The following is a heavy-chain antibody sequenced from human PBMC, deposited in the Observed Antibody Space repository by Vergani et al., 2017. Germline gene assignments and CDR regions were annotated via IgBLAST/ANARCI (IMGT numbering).Heavy chain of an antibody. CDR2: TGYDGNNK. Sequence: QVQLVESGGGVVQPGRSLRLSCAASGFTFNQYGMHWVRQAPGKGLEWVAVTGYDGNNKQYSASVKGRFTISRDNSKSTMYLQMNSLRDEDTGVYYCASALPFLSTRFDPSLQATLVTVSS. V-gene: IGHV3-33*01. D-gene: IGHD2-21*01. J-gene: IGHJ5*02. CDR1: GFTFNQYG. CDR3: ASALPFLSTRFDP.